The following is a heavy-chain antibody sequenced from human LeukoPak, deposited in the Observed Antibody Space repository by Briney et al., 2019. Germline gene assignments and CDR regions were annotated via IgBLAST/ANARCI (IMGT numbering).Heavy chain of an antibody. D-gene: IGHD6-19*01. Sequence: SETLSLTCAVYGGSFSDYYWSWIRQPPGKGREWIGEINHSGSTNYHPSFKSRVTISVETSQKQFSLTLRSVTAADSDVYDWAEGGAVQIAVAGTGFDYWGQGTLVTVSS. J-gene: IGHJ4*02. V-gene: IGHV4-34*01. CDR2: INHSGST. CDR3: AEGGAVQIAVAGTGFDY. CDR1: GGSFSDYY.